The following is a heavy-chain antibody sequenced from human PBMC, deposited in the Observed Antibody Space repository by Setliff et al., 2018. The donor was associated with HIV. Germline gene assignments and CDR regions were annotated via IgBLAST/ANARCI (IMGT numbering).Heavy chain of an antibody. CDR3: AKGVKWLDP. CDR2: IKSDGSST. CDR1: GFTFSSYW. J-gene: IGHJ5*02. D-gene: IGHD3-16*01. Sequence: GGSLRLSCAASGFTFSSYWMHWVRQAPGKGLVWVSRIKSDGSSTSYADSVKGRFIISRDNSKNTLYLQMNSLRAEDTAVYFCAKGVKWLDPWGQGTLVTVSS. V-gene: IGHV3-74*01.